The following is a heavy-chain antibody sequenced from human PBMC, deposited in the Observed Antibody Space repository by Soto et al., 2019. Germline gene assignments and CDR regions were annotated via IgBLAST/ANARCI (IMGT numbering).Heavy chain of an antibody. D-gene: IGHD1-26*01. CDR2: INPSGGST. CDR3: AGDSSDLWEPDQNFQH. Sequence: GASVKVSCKASGYTFTSYYMHWVRQAPGQGLEWMGIINPSGGSTSYAQKFQGRVTMTRDTSTSTVYMELSSLRDEDTAVYYCAGDSSDLWEPDQNFQHWGQGTLVTVSS. J-gene: IGHJ1*01. V-gene: IGHV1-46*01. CDR1: GYTFTSYY.